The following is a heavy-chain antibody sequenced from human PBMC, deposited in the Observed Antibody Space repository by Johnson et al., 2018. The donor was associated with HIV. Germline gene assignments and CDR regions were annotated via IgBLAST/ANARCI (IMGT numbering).Heavy chain of an antibody. Sequence: QVQLVESRGGVVQPGRSLRLSCAASGITFSDYAMHWVRQAPGKGLEWGAVISYAGSNKYYADPVKGRFTISRDNSKNTLYLQMSSLRAGDTAVYYFARGRASWELYDAFEIWGQGTMVTVSS. D-gene: IGHD1-26*01. J-gene: IGHJ3*02. CDR2: ISYAGSNK. V-gene: IGHV3-30*04. CDR1: GITFSDYA. CDR3: ARGRASWELYDAFEI.